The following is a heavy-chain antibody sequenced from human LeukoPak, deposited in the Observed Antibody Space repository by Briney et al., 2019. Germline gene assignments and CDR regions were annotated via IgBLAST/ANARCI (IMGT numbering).Heavy chain of an antibody. CDR2: ISWNSENI. D-gene: IGHD4/OR15-4a*01. Sequence: SLRLSCAASGFTFDNFAMHWVRQVPGKGLEWVSGISWNSENIEYADSVKGRFTISRDNAKNSLSLQMDSLRAEDTAVYYCATIKSGASDYWGQGTLVTVSS. CDR3: ATIKSGASDY. J-gene: IGHJ4*02. V-gene: IGHV3-9*01. CDR1: GFTFDNFA.